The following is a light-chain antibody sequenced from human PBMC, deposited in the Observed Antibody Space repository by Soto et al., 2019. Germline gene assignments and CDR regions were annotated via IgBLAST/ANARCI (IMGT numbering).Light chain of an antibody. V-gene: IGLV2-8*01. CDR1: SSDVGGYNY. J-gene: IGLJ1*01. CDR3: TSYAGTYSFFYV. CDR2: EVS. Sequence: QSVLTQPASVSGSPGQSITISCTGTSSDVGGYNYVSWYQQLPGKAPKLIIYEVSKRPSGVPDRFSGSKSGNTASLTVSGLQAEDEADYYCTSYAGTYSFFYVFGTGTKVTV.